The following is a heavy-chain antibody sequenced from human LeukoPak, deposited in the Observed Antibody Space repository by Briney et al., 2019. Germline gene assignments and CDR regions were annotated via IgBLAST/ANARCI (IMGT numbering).Heavy chain of an antibody. V-gene: IGHV1-8*01. CDR2: MGSNSGDT. Sequence: ASVKVSCKASGYTFTNYDINWVRQATGQGLEWMGWMGSNSGDTGYAQKFQDRVTMTRDTFISTAYMELNNVRSEDTAVYYCATPYSSGWLFGFDYWGQGTLVTVSS. CDR3: ATPYSSGWLFGFDY. CDR1: GYTFTNYD. J-gene: IGHJ4*02. D-gene: IGHD6-19*01.